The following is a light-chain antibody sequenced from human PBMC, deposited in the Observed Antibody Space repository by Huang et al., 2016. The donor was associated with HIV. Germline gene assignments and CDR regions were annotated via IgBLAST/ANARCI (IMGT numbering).Light chain of an antibody. CDR1: QGVYSNY. Sequence: IVLTQSPGALSLSPGERATLSCRASQGVYSNYLAWYQQKPGQAPRLLIYAASSRAAGIPDRFSGSGSGTDFTLTISRLEPEDFALYYCHQYGSSPQTFGQGTKLDIK. CDR2: AAS. CDR3: HQYGSSPQT. V-gene: IGKV3-20*01. J-gene: IGKJ2*01.